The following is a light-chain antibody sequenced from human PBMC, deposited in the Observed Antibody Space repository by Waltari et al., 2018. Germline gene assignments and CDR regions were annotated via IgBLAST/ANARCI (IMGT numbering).Light chain of an antibody. CDR3: AAWDDSLNGVV. CDR1: SSNIGSET. Sequence: QSLLTQPPSASGTPGQRVTIPCSGSSSNIGSETVNWYQQLPGTAPKLLIYSNNQRPSGVPDRFSGSKSGTSASLAISGLQSEDEADYYCAAWDDSLNGVVFGGGTKLTVL. V-gene: IGLV1-44*01. CDR2: SNN. J-gene: IGLJ2*01.